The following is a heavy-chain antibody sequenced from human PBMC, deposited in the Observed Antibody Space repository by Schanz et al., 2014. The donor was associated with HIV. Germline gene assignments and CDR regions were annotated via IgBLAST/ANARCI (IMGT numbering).Heavy chain of an antibody. CDR3: VTEQYSTIWA. D-gene: IGHD2-15*01. CDR2: ISDSGDGT. V-gene: IGHV3-23*01. Sequence: EVQLLDSGGGLVQPGGSLRLSCAASGFTFYTYAMTWVRQAPGKGLEWVSTISDSGDGTYYADSMKGRVTISRDNSKNILYLQMNSLRAEDTALYYCVTEQYSTIWAWGQGALVIVSS. J-gene: IGHJ5*02. CDR1: GFTFYTYA.